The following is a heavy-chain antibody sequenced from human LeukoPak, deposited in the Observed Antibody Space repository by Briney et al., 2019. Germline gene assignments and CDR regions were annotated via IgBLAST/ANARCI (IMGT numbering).Heavy chain of an antibody. Sequence: SETLSLTCTVSGYSISSIYYWGWIRQPPGKGLEWIGNIYHSGSTYYNPSLKSRVTISVDTSKNQFSLKLSSVTAADTAAYYCARQDYNGLGSRYAFDIWGQGTMVTVSS. J-gene: IGHJ3*02. CDR1: GYSISSIYY. D-gene: IGHD3-10*01. V-gene: IGHV4-38-2*02. CDR3: ARQDYNGLGSRYAFDI. CDR2: IYHSGST.